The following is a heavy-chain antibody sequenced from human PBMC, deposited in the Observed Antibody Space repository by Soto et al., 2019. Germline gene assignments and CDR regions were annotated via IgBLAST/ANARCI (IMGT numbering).Heavy chain of an antibody. CDR1: SGSISVTNVF. V-gene: IGHV4-39*01. CDR2: IDYSGTA. J-gene: IGHJ4*02. CDR3: ARIIGRHLDY. Sequence: SETLSLTCTVSSGSISVTNVFWGWVRQPPGKGLEWIGNIDYSGTAYFSPSLATRVTFHVDTSKKKFSLTLYSVTAADTAVDYWARIIGRHLDYWGQGILVTVSS.